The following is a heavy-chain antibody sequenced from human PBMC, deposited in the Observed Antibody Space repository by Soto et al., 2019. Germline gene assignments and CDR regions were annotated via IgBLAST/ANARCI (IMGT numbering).Heavy chain of an antibody. Sequence: ASVKVSCKASGYTFTNYGISWVRQAPGQGLQWMGWISAYNDNTNCAQKLQGRVTMTTDKSTSTAYMELRSLTSDDTAVYYCARASRSLGYCSSTSCSKGDYWGQGTLVTVS. V-gene: IGHV1-18*04. CDR3: ARASRSLGYCSSTSCSKGDY. CDR1: GYTFTNYG. J-gene: IGHJ4*02. D-gene: IGHD2-2*01. CDR2: ISAYNDNT.